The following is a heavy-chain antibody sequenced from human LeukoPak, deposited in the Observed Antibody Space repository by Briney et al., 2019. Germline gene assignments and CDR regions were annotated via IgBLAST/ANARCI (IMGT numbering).Heavy chain of an antibody. V-gene: IGHV3-21*04. CDR2: ITSTGTYT. CDR1: GFTFSGYN. D-gene: IGHD3-22*01. Sequence: GGSLRLSCAASGFTFSGYNMNWVRQAPGKGLEWVSSITSTGTYTFYADSVKGRFTISRDNAKNSLYLQMSSLRAEDTAVYYCAKLAHNYDTKVDYWGQGTLVTVSS. CDR3: AKLAHNYDTKVDY. J-gene: IGHJ4*02.